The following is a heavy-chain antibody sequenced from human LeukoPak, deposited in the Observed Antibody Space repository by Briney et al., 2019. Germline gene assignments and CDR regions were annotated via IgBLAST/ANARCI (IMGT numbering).Heavy chain of an antibody. CDR3: ARHFYGSGSYFIFDY. CDR1: GYTFTSYG. Sequence: GASVKVSCKASGYTFTSYGISWVRQAPGQGLEWMGWISAYNGNTNYAQKLQGRVTMTTDTSTSTAYMELRSLRSDDTAAYYCARHFYGSGSYFIFDYWGQGTLVTVSS. D-gene: IGHD3-10*01. CDR2: ISAYNGNT. J-gene: IGHJ4*02. V-gene: IGHV1-18*01.